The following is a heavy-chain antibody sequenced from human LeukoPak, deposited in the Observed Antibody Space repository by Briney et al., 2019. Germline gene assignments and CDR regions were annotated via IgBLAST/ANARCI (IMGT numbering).Heavy chain of an antibody. V-gene: IGHV1-46*01. CDR1: GYTFTRHY. J-gene: IGHJ5*02. CDR2: INPSGSST. D-gene: IGHD1-26*01. CDR3: ARDNSVGDYAWWFDP. Sequence: ASVKVSCKAFGYTFTRHYMHWVRQAPGQGLEWMGLINPSGSSTIYAQKFQGRVTMTRDMSTSTDYMELSSLRSEDTAVYYCARDNSVGDYAWWFDPWGQGTLVTVSS.